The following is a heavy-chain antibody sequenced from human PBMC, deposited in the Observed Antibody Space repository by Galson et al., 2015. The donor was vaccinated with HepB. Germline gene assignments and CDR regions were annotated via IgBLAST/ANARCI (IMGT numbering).Heavy chain of an antibody. D-gene: IGHD3-16*02. CDR1: GFTFSSYA. CDR3: ARGGYRNPHDY. J-gene: IGHJ4*02. Sequence: SLRLSCAASGFTFSSYAMHWVRQAPGKGLEWVAVISYDGSNKYYADSVKGRFTISRDNSKNTLYLQMNSLRAEDTAVYYCARGGYRNPHDYWGQGTLVTVSS. CDR2: ISYDGSNK. V-gene: IGHV3-30-3*01.